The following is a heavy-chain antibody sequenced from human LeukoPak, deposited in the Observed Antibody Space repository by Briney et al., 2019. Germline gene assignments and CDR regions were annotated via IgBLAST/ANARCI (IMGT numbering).Heavy chain of an antibody. CDR3: ARARELYGMDV. V-gene: IGHV1-8*02. J-gene: IGHJ6*02. CDR1: GYTFTSYG. Sequence: ASVKVSCKASGYTFTSYGISWVRQATGQGLEWMGWMNPNSGNTGYAQKFQGRVTMTRNTSISTAYMELSSLRSEDTAVYYCARARELYGMDVWGQGTTVTVSS. CDR2: MNPNSGNT.